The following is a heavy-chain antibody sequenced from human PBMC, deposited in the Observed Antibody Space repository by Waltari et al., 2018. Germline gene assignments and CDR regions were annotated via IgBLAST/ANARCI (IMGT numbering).Heavy chain of an antibody. Sequence: QVQLQESGPGLVKPSETLSLTCAVSGYSISSGYYSGWIRQPPGKGLELIGYINYRGSTTYHPYRKSLVNISVAASKNQLSVKLRSVTAADTAVYYCARGITRPAAGRIWFDPWGQGTLVTVSS. D-gene: IGHD6-13*01. CDR1: GYSISSGYY. CDR2: INYRGST. V-gene: IGHV4-38-2*01. CDR3: ARGITRPAAGRIWFDP. J-gene: IGHJ5*02.